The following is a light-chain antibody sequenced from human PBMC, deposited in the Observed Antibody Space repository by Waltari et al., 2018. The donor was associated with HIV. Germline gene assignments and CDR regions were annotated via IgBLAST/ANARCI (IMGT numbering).Light chain of an antibody. Sequence: QSALTQPASVSGSPGQSITISCTGTSSDVGGYNSVSWYQLHPGKAPKLMIYAVSNRPSCVSNRFSGSKSDNTASLTISGLQAEDEADYYCSSYTSTSTVYVFGTGTEVTVL. CDR3: SSYTSTSTVYV. V-gene: IGLV2-14*03. J-gene: IGLJ1*01. CDR2: AVS. CDR1: SSDVGGYNS.